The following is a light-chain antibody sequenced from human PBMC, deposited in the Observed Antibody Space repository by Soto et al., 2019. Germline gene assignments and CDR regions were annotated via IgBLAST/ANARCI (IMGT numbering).Light chain of an antibody. CDR2: DAS. J-gene: IGKJ2*01. CDR1: QSFSSY. Sequence: IFLTHSPATLSLSPLERATLSCRASQSFSSYLACYQQKPGQAPRLLIYDASNRATGIPARFSGSGSGTDFTLTISSLENEDFAVYYCQQSSKWPMYTXGQGTK. CDR3: QQSSKWPMYT. V-gene: IGKV3-11*01.